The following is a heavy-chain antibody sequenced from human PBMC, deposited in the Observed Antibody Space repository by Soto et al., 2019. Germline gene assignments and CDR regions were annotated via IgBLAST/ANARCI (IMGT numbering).Heavy chain of an antibody. CDR1: GFTFSSYG. J-gene: IGHJ4*02. CDR2: IWYDGSNK. D-gene: IGHD1-1*01. V-gene: IGHV3-33*01. CDR3: ARGTGTILFDY. Sequence: PGGSLRLSCAASGFTFSSYGMHWVRQAPGKGLEWVAVIWYDGSNKYYADSVKGRFTISRDNSKNTLYLQMNSLRAEDTAVYYCARGTGTILFDYWGQGTLVTVSS.